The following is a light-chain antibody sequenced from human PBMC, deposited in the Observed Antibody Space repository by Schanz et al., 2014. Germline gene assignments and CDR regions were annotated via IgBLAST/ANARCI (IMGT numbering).Light chain of an antibody. Sequence: DIQMTQSPSTLSASVGDRVTITCRASQSFNNWLAWYQQKPGKAPKLLIYDASSLESGVPSRFSGSGSGTDFTLTISSLQSEDFATYYCQQANSFPYTFGQGTKLEIK. CDR2: DAS. J-gene: IGKJ2*01. CDR1: QSFNNW. CDR3: QQANSFPYT. V-gene: IGKV1-5*01.